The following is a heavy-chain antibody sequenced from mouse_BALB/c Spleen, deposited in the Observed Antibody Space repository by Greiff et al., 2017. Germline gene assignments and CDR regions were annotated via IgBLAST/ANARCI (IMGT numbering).Heavy chain of an antibody. CDR2: ISYSGST. CDR1: GDSITSGY. V-gene: IGHV3-8*02. CDR3: AGSTMITPWYFDV. J-gene: IGHJ1*01. Sequence: EVQLQQSGPSLVKPSQTLSLTCSVTGDSITSGYWNWIRKFPGNKLEYMGYISYSGSTYYNPSLKSRISITRDTSKNQYYLQLNSVTTEDTATYYCAGSTMITPWYFDVWGAGTTVTVSS. D-gene: IGHD2-4*01.